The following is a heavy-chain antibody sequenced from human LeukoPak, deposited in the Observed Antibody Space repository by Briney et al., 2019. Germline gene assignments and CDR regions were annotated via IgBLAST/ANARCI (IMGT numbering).Heavy chain of an antibody. J-gene: IGHJ4*02. CDR1: GGTFSCYA. CDR3: ARDAVGQQLVPRFDY. Sequence: ASVKVSCKASGGTFSCYAISWVRQAPGQGLEWMGGIIPIFGTANYAQKFQGRVTITADESTSTAYMELSSLRSEDTAVYYCARDAVGQQLVPRFDYWGQGTLVTVSS. D-gene: IGHD6-13*01. CDR2: IIPIFGTA. V-gene: IGHV1-69*13.